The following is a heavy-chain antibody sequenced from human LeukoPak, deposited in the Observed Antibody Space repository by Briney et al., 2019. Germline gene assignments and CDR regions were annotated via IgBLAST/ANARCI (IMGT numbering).Heavy chain of an antibody. Sequence: GGSLRLSCAASGFTFSSYAMSWVRQAPGKGLEWVSAISGSGGSTYYADSVKGRFTISRDNSKNTLYLQMNSLRAEDTAVYYCATKDYGDSSEHHPFDYWGQGTLVTVSS. CDR2: ISGSGGST. J-gene: IGHJ4*02. D-gene: IGHD4-17*01. CDR1: GFTFSSYA. CDR3: ATKDYGDSSEHHPFDY. V-gene: IGHV3-23*01.